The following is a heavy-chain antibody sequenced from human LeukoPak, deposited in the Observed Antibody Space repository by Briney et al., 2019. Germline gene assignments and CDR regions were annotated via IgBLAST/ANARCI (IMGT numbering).Heavy chain of an antibody. CDR3: ARPRIVGATKGTFDY. CDR1: GFIFSSYW. J-gene: IGHJ4*02. V-gene: IGHV3-7*01. CDR2: IKQDGSEK. D-gene: IGHD1-26*01. Sequence: QSGGSLRLSCAASGFIFSSYWMSWVRQAPGKGLEWVANIKQDGSEKYYVDSVKGRFTISRDNAKNSLYLQMNSLRAEDTAVYYCARPRIVGATKGTFDYWGQGTLVTVSS.